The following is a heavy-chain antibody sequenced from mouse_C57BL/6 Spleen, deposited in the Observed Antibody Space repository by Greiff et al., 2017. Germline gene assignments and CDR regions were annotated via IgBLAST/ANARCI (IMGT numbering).Heavy chain of an antibody. V-gene: IGHV1-80*01. CDR1: GYAFSSYW. CDR3: ARRPLGLDFDY. J-gene: IGHJ2*01. Sequence: VQLQQSGAELVKPGASVQISCKASGYAFSSYWMNWVKQRPGKGLEWIGQIYPGDGDTNYNGKFKGKATLTADKASSPAYMQLSSLTSEDSAVYFCARRPLGLDFDYWGQGTTLTVSS. D-gene: IGHD4-1*01. CDR2: IYPGDGDT.